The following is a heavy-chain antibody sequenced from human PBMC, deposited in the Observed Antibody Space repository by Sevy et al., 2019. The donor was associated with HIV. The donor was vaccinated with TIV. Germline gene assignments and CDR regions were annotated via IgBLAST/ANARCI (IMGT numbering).Heavy chain of an antibody. D-gene: IGHD3-22*01. CDR3: ARDFGGIVVVTAHSLEGYAFDI. Sequence: GGSLRLSCAASGFTFSSYAMHWVRQAPGKGLEWVAVISYDGSNKYYAHSVKGRFTISRDNSKNTLYLQMNSLRAEDTAVYYCARDFGGIVVVTAHSLEGYAFDIWGQGTMVTVSS. CDR1: GFTFSSYA. CDR2: ISYDGSNK. V-gene: IGHV3-30-3*01. J-gene: IGHJ3*02.